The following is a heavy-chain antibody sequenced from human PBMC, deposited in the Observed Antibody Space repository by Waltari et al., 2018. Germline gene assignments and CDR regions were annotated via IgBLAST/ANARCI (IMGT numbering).Heavy chain of an antibody. CDR3: AKERWYGEYYFDY. D-gene: IGHD2-15*01. CDR2: IYSGGST. J-gene: IGHJ4*02. CDR1: GFTFSSYA. V-gene: IGHV3-23*03. Sequence: VQLLESGGGLVQPGGSLRLSCAASGFTFSSYAMSWVRQAPGKGLEWVSVIYSGGSTYYADSVKGRFTISRDNSKNTLYLQMNSLRAEDTAVYYCAKERWYGEYYFDYWGQGTLVTVSS.